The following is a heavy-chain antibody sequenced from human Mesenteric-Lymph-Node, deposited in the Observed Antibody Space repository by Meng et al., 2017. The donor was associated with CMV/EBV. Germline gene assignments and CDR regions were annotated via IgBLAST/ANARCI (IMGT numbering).Heavy chain of an antibody. D-gene: IGHD2-2*01. V-gene: IGHV3-48*03. CDR1: GFTFSTYE. J-gene: IGHJ4*02. CDR2: IGTSSRGAYLGNSGSTI. Sequence: GGSLRLSCVASGFTFSTYEMNWVRQAPGKGLEWVAYIGTSSRGAYLGNSGSTIHYADSVKGRFTISRDNAKNSLYLQMNSLRDEDTAVYYCARRSSTLGPYDYWGQGTLVTVSS. CDR3: ARRSSTLGPYDY.